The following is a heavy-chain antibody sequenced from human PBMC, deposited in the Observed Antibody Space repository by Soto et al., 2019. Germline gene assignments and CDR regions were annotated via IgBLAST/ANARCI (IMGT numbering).Heavy chain of an antibody. J-gene: IGHJ4*02. V-gene: IGHV4-31*03. Sequence: PSETLSLTCTVSGVTVSSDAYYWSWIRQPPGKGLEWIGNIYHTGSTYYSPSPKSRVDISLDRSTNQFSLRLSSVTAADTAVYYCARYRFSGTKWSKFDYWGQGTLVTVSS. CDR1: GVTVSSDAYY. D-gene: IGHD3-16*02. CDR2: IYHTGST. CDR3: ARYRFSGTKWSKFDY.